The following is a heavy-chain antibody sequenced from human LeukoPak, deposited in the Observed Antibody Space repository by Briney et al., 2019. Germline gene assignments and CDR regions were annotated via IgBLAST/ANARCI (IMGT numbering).Heavy chain of an antibody. J-gene: IGHJ6*02. CDR1: GYTFTSYY. V-gene: IGHV1-46*01. Sequence: GASVKVSCKASGYTFTSYYTHWVRQAPGQGLEWMGIINPSGGSTSYAQKFQGRVTMTRDTSTSTVYMELSSLRSEDTAVYYCASCLSARDYYYGMDVWGQGTTVTVSS. CDR3: ASCLSARDYYYGMDV. D-gene: IGHD1-26*01. CDR2: INPSGGST.